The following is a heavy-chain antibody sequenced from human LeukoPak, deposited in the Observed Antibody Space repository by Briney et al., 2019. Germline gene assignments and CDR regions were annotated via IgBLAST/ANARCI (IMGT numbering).Heavy chain of an antibody. D-gene: IGHD2-2*01. CDR1: GFTFSSYW. J-gene: IGHJ5*02. Sequence: GSLRLSCAASGFTFSSYWMSWVRQAPGKGLEWVANIKQDGSEKYYVDSVKGRFTISRDNAKNSLYLQMNSLRAEDTAVYYCARYRYCSSTSCPTSWFDPWGQGTLVTVSS. CDR3: ARYRYCSSTSCPTSWFDP. V-gene: IGHV3-7*01. CDR2: IKQDGSEK.